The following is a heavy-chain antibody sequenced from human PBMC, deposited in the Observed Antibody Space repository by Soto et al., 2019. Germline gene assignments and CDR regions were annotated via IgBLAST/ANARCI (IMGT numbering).Heavy chain of an antibody. Sequence: QVQFVQSGAEVKKPGASVRLSCKPSGYALPNYSIQWVRQAAGQGLQWLGWINPGTGYIEYSQRFQGRLTLSKNYSASTFYMVLTSLTSEDTAVYFCTRDLNGGNPFDYWGQGTLVTVSS. CDR2: INPGTGYI. CDR1: GYALPNYS. V-gene: IGHV1-3*01. J-gene: IGHJ4*02. CDR3: TRDLNGGNPFDY. D-gene: IGHD2-8*01.